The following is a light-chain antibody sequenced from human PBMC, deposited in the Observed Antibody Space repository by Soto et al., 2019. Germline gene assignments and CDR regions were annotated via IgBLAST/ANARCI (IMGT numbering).Light chain of an antibody. V-gene: IGKV3-20*01. CDR2: GAS. J-gene: IGKJ5*01. CDR1: QSVSSSY. CDR3: QQQGRSWIT. Sequence: EIVLTQSPGTLSLSPVERATLSCRASQSVSSSYLAWYQQKPGQAPRLLIYGASSRATGIPDRFSGSGSGTDFTLTISSLEPEDFAVYYCQQQGRSWITFGQGTRLEIK.